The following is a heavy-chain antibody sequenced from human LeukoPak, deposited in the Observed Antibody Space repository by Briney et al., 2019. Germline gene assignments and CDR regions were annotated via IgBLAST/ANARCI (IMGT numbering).Heavy chain of an antibody. D-gene: IGHD3-9*01. CDR3: AQKNTTGYYRTFDY. Sequence: SGGSLRLSCAAPGFNFSSYAMSSVRQAPGKGLEWVSHISGGGVTTYYADSVKGRFTISRDNAKNTLYLQMNILRADDTDVYYWAQKNTTGYYRTFDYWGQGTLVTVSS. CDR2: ISGGGVTT. V-gene: IGHV3-23*01. CDR1: GFNFSSYA. J-gene: IGHJ4*02.